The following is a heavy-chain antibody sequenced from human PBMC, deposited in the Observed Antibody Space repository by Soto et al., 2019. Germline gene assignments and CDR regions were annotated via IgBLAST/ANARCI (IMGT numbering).Heavy chain of an antibody. J-gene: IGHJ2*01. Sequence: SLRLSCAASGFTFSSYWMSWVRQAPGKGLEWVANIKQDGSEKYYVDSVKGRFTISRDNAKNSLYLQMNSLRAEDTAVYYCASSPGGGYYDSSGYLEYFDLWGRGTLVTVSS. D-gene: IGHD3-22*01. CDR3: ASSPGGGYYDSSGYLEYFDL. CDR2: IKQDGSEK. CDR1: GFTFSSYW. V-gene: IGHV3-7*01.